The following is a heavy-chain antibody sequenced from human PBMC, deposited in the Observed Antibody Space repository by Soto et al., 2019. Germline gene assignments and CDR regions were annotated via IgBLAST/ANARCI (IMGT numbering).Heavy chain of an antibody. CDR3: ARAYYYGMDV. Sequence: SATLSLTCTVSGGSISSSSYYWGWIRQPPGKGLEWIGSIYYSGSTYYNPSLKSRVTISVDTSKNQFSLKLSSVTAADTAVYYCARAYYYGMDVWGQGTTVTVSS. CDR1: GGSISSSSYY. V-gene: IGHV4-39*01. CDR2: IYYSGST. J-gene: IGHJ6*02.